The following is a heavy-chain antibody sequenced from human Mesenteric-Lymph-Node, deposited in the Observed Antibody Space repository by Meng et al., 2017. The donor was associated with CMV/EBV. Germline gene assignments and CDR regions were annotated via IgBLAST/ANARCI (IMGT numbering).Heavy chain of an antibody. D-gene: IGHD1-14*01. CDR3: ARHPGGRAGPRYFDY. J-gene: IGHJ4*02. CDR2: ISPNSGGT. Sequence: SGYTFHGCYRHWVRQAPGQELEWMGWISPNSGGTNYAQKFQGRVTFSADKSISTAYLQWSGLKASDTAMYYCARHPGGRAGPRYFDYWGQGTLVTVSS. V-gene: IGHV1-2*02. CDR1: GYTFHGCY.